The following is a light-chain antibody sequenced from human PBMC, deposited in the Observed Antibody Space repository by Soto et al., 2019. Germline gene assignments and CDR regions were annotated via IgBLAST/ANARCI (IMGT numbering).Light chain of an antibody. J-gene: IGLJ2*01. V-gene: IGLV2-23*01. Sequence: QSVLTQPASVSGSPGQSITIYCTGTSSDVGSYNLVSWYQQHPGKAPKLMIYEGSKRPSGVSNRFSGSKSGNTASLTISGLQAEDEADYYCCSYAGSSTGVFGGGTKLTVL. CDR3: CSYAGSSTGV. CDR2: EGS. CDR1: SSDVGSYNL.